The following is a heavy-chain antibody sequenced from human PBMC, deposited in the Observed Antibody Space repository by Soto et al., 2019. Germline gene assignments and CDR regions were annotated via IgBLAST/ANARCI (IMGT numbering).Heavy chain of an antibody. Sequence: SETLSLTCAVSGGSITSSNWWSWVRQSPGKGLEWIGEVHHSGSTNCNPSLKSRVTISVDKSKNQFSLTLSSVTAADTAVYYCASRILYPLRGAFDMWGQGTMVTVSS. D-gene: IGHD2-8*01. J-gene: IGHJ3*02. V-gene: IGHV4-4*02. CDR2: VHHSGST. CDR1: GGSITSSNW. CDR3: ASRILYPLRGAFDM.